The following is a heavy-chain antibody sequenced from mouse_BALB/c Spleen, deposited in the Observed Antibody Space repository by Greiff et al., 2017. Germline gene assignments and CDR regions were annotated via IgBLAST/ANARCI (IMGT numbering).Heavy chain of an antibody. CDR3: ARGVRAYAMDY. V-gene: IGHV14-1*02. CDR2: IDPENGNT. Sequence: VQLKQSGAELVRPGALVKLSCKASGFNIKDYYMHWVKQRPEQGLEWIGWIDPENGNTIYDPKFQGKASITADTSSNTAYLQLSSLTSEDTAVYYCARGVRAYAMDYWGQGTSVTVSS. J-gene: IGHJ4*01. CDR1: GFNIKDYY. D-gene: IGHD2-14*01.